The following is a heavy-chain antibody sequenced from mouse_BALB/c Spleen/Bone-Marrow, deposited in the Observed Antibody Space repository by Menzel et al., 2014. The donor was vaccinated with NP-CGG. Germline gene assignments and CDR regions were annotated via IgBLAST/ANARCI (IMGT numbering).Heavy chain of an antibody. V-gene: IGHV5-6-5*01. CDR1: GFTFSSYA. CDR3: ARDGSSYYAMDY. J-gene: IGHJ4*01. Sequence: EVKLVESGGGLVKPGGSLKLSCAASGFTFSSYAMSWVRQTPEKRLEWVASISSGGSTYYPDSVKGRFTISRDNARNILYLQMSSLRSEDTAMYYCARDGSSYYAMDYWGQGTPVTVSS. CDR2: ISSGGST. D-gene: IGHD1-1*01.